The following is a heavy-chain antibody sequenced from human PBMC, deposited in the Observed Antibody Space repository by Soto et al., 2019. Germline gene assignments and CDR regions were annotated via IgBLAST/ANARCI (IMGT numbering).Heavy chain of an antibody. D-gene: IGHD2-2*01. CDR1: GGSISSGGYY. J-gene: IGHJ4*02. CDR2: IYYSGST. V-gene: IGHV4-31*03. CDR3: ARSSTSANYFDY. Sequence: QVQLQESGPGLVKPSQTLSLTYTVSGGSISSGGYYWSWIRQHPGKGLEWIGYIYYSGSTYYNPSLKSRVTISVDTSKNQFSLKLNSVTAADTAVYYCARSSTSANYFDYWGQGTLVTVSS.